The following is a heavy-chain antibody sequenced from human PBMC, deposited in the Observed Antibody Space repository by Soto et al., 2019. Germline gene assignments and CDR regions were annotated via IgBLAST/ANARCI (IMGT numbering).Heavy chain of an antibody. Sequence: QVQLVQSGAEVKKPGASVKVSCKASGYTFTTYGMSWVRQAPGQGLAWMGWISTYNGNTKYAERLQGRVTMNTDTTTSTAYMELRSLRSDDTAVYYCARGPTDYDDNSGNYFLDYWGQGTLVTVSS. J-gene: IGHJ4*02. V-gene: IGHV1-18*01. CDR2: ISTYNGNT. D-gene: IGHD3-22*01. CDR3: ARGPTDYDDNSGNYFLDY. CDR1: GYTFTTYG.